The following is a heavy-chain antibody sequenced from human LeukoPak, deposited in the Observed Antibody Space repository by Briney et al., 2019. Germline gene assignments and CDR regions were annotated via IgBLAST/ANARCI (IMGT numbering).Heavy chain of an antibody. D-gene: IGHD3-22*01. J-gene: IGHJ4*02. Sequence: GSSVKVSCKASGGTFSSYAISWVRQAPGQGLEWMGRIIPIFGIANYAQKFQGRVTITADKSTSTAYMELSSLRSEDTAVYYCAAGGVSSGLDYWGQGTLVTVSS. CDR1: GGTFSSYA. CDR3: AAGGVSSGLDY. CDR2: IIPIFGIA. V-gene: IGHV1-69*04.